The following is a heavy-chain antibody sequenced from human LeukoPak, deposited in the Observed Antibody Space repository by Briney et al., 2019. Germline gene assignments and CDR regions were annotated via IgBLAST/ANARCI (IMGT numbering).Heavy chain of an antibody. J-gene: IGHJ5*02. V-gene: IGHV3-7*01. CDR2: IKQDGSEK. CDR3: ARDWRLDWFDP. D-gene: IGHD3-3*01. CDR1: GFTFSSYS. Sequence: GGSLRLSCAASGFTFSSYSMSWVRQAPGKGLEWVAIIKQDGSEKYYVDSVKGRFTISRDNAKNSLYLQMNSLRAEDTAVYYCARDWRLDWFDPWGQGTLVTVSS.